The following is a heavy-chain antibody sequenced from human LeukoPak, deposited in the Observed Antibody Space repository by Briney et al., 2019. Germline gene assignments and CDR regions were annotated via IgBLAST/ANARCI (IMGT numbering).Heavy chain of an antibody. D-gene: IGHD2-2*01. V-gene: IGHV3-30*01. J-gene: IGHJ3*02. CDR1: GFTFSSYA. CDR3: ARVGSHRYCSSTSCYFHAFDI. CDR2: ILYDGSNK. Sequence: GRSLRLSCAASGFTFSSYAMRWVRQAPGKGLEWVAVILYDGSNKYYADSVKGRFTISRDNSKNTLYLQMNSLRAEDTAVYYCARVGSHRYCSSTSCYFHAFDIWGQGTMVTVSS.